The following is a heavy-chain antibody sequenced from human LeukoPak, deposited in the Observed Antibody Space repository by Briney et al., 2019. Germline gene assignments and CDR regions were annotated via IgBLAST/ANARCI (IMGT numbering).Heavy chain of an antibody. CDR2: IIPIFGTA. J-gene: IGHJ3*02. CDR1: GGTFSSYA. D-gene: IGHD6-6*01. V-gene: IGHV1-69*13. CDR3: ARPTTIAAESGAFDI. Sequence: ASVKVSCKASGGTFSSYAISWVRQAPGQGLEWMGGIIPIFGTANYAQKFQGRVTITADESTSTAYMELSSLRSEGTAVYYCARPTTIAAESGAFDIWGQGTMVTVSS.